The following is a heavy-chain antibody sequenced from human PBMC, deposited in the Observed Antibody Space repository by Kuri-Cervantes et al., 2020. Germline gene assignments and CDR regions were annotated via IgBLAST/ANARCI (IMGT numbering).Heavy chain of an antibody. Sequence: SETLSLTCTVSGGSISSGGYYWSWIRQHPGKGLEWIGRIYTSGSTNYNPSLKSRVTMSVDTSKNQFSLKLSSVTAADTAVYYCARDNGWELLPGYFDYWGQGTLVTVSS. CDR1: GGSISSGGYY. V-gene: IGHV4-61*02. D-gene: IGHD1-26*01. CDR3: ARDNGWELLPGYFDY. CDR2: IYTSGST. J-gene: IGHJ4*02.